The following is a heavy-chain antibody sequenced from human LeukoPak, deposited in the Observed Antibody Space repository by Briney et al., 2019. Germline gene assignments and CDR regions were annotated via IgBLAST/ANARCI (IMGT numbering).Heavy chain of an antibody. J-gene: IGHJ5*02. CDR2: INSDGSTT. V-gene: IGHV3-74*03. CDR3: AREHEVVGAQGWFDP. Sequence: PGGSLRLSCAASGFTLSSYWMHWVRQAPGKGLVWVSRINSDGSTTTYADSVKGRFTISRDNAKNTLYLQMNSLRAEDTAVYYCAREHEVVGAQGWFDPWGQGTLVTVSS. CDR1: GFTLSSYW. D-gene: IGHD2-15*01.